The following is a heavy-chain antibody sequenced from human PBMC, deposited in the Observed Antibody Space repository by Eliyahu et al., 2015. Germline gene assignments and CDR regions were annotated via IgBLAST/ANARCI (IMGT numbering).Heavy chain of an antibody. J-gene: IGHJ6*02. CDR2: INHRGST. D-gene: IGHD2-15*01. Sequence: QVQLQQWGAGLLKPSEXLSLTCXXYXGSFSXYYXSGIRQPPGXGLEWIGEINHRGSTXXNPSLKSRVTISVDTSKNQFSLKLSSVTAADTAVYYCAGEGFCSGGSCDSFYYYYGMDVWGQGTTVTVSS. V-gene: IGHV4-34*01. CDR1: XGSFSXYY. CDR3: AGEGFCSGGSCDSFYYYYGMDV.